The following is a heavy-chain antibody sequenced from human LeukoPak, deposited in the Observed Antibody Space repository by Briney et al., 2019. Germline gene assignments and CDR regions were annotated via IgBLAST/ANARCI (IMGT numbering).Heavy chain of an antibody. CDR2: ISAYNGNT. V-gene: IGHV1-18*01. J-gene: IGHJ4*02. D-gene: IGHD2-2*01. Sequence: ASVKVSCKASGYTFTSYGISWVRQAPGQGLEWMGWISAYNGNTNYAQKLQGRVTMTTDTSTSTAYMELRSLRSDDTAVYYCARDWILWVPAAMGYWGQGTLVTVSS. CDR1: GYTFTSYG. CDR3: ARDWILWVPAAMGY.